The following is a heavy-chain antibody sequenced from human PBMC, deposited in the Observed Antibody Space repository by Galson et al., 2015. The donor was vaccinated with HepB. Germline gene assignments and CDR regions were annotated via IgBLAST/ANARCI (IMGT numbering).Heavy chain of an antibody. CDR3: ITVGAAS. J-gene: IGHJ4*02. Sequence: SLRLSCAASGFTLSSDWTSWVRQAPGRGLEWVANINPHGSEKYYVDSVKGRFTISRDDAKNLLYLQMNSLRAEDTAVYYCITVGAASWGQGTLVTVSS. CDR1: GFTLSSDW. V-gene: IGHV3-7*01. D-gene: IGHD1-26*01. CDR2: INPHGSEK.